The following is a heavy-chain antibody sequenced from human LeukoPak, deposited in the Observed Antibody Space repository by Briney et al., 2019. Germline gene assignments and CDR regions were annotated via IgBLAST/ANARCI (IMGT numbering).Heavy chain of an antibody. CDR2: ISSSSKHM. V-gene: IGHV3-21*01. Sequence: PGGSLRLSCAASGFIFRNYSMNWVRQAPGKGLEWVSSISSSSKHMYYADSVKGRFSISRDDAKNSLFLQMNGLRAEDTAVYYSVRDMTTTTTCYLQHWGQGTLVTVSS. J-gene: IGHJ1*01. D-gene: IGHD4-17*01. CDR1: GFIFRNYS. CDR3: VRDMTTTTTCYLQH.